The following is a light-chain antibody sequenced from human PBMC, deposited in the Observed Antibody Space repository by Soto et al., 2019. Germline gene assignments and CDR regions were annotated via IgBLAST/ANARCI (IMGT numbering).Light chain of an antibody. CDR2: GAS. J-gene: IGKJ4*01. Sequence: EIVLTPSPATLSLSPVERATLSCRASQSVSSYLAWYQHKPGQAPRLLIYGASSRATGIPDRFSGSGSGTDVTLTISRLEPEDSAVYYCQQYVSIPLTFGGGTKVDIK. CDR3: QQYVSIPLT. V-gene: IGKV3-20*01. CDR1: QSVSSY.